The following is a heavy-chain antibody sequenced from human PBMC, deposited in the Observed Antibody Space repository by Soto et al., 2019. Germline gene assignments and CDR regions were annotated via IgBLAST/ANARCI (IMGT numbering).Heavy chain of an antibody. Sequence: QVQLVQSGAEVKKPGASVMISCKASGYTFTNYYIHWVRQAPGQGLEWMAMINPRGGSTTNAQKFQGRGSMTRDTSTNSVYIEVSSLRSEDTAVYFCAREKGDYGGNFDFWGQGTLVTVSS. V-gene: IGHV1-46*01. D-gene: IGHD4-17*01. CDR2: INPRGGST. J-gene: IGHJ4*02. CDR3: AREKGDYGGNFDF. CDR1: GYTFTNYY.